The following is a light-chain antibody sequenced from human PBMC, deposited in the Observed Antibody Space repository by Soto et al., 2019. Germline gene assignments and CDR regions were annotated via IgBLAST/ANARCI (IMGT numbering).Light chain of an antibody. V-gene: IGLV2-14*03. CDR2: DVN. J-gene: IGLJ2*01. CDR3: SSYISSSSLL. CDR1: SGDIGGSNY. Sequence: QSALTQPASVSGSPGQSITISCTGTSGDIGGSNYVSWYQQHPGKVPKLMIYDVNYRPPGVSDRFSGSKSGNTASLTISGLQAEDEADYYCSSYISSSSLLFGGGTKVTVL.